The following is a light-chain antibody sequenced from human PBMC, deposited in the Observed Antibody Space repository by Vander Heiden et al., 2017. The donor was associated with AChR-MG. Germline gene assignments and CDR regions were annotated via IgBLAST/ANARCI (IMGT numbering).Light chain of an antibody. CDR3: MRALQTPFT. CDR2: VAS. V-gene: IGKV2-28*01. CDR1: QSLLHSNGYNY. J-gene: IGKJ3*01. Sequence: DIVMTQSPLSLPVTPGEPASISCRSSQSLLHSNGYNYLDWYLQKPGQSPQLLIYVASNRASGVPDRFSGSGSGTDFTLKISRVEAEDVGVYYCMRALQTPFTFGPGTKVDIK.